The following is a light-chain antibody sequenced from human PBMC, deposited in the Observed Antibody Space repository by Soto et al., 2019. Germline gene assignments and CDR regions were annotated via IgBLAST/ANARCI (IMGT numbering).Light chain of an antibody. J-gene: IGKJ1*01. CDR1: QSVSSS. V-gene: IGKV3-11*01. Sequence: EIVLTQSPATQSLSPGERGTLSSRDSQSVSSSLAWYQQKPGQAPRLLIYDASNRTTGIPARFSGSGSGTDFTLTISSLEPEDFAVYYCQQRFSWPRTFGQGTKVEIK. CDR2: DAS. CDR3: QQRFSWPRT.